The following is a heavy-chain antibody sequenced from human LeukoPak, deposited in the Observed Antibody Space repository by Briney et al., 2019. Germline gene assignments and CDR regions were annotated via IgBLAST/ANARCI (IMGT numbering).Heavy chain of an antibody. Sequence: ASVTVSCQAYGYTFTGYYMHWVRQPPGQGLEWMGWINHNSGGTNYAQKLQGRVTMTRDTSIRTPYMELSRQRSDDTAVYYCARGIGYGDYETRYFDYWGQGTLATVSS. CDR2: INHNSGGT. V-gene: IGHV1-2*02. D-gene: IGHD4-17*01. J-gene: IGHJ4*02. CDR1: GYTFTGYY. CDR3: ARGIGYGDYETRYFDY.